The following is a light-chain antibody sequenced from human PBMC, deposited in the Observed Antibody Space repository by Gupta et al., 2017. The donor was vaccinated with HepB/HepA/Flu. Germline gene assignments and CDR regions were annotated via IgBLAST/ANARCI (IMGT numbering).Light chain of an antibody. CDR2: DVS. Sequence: QSALTQPASVSGSPGQSITISCTGTSSDAGGYNYVSWYQQHPGKAPKIMIYDVSKRPTGVSNRFSGSKSGNTASLTISGLQAEDEADYYCSSYTSSSKVFGGGTKLTVL. V-gene: IGLV2-14*03. CDR3: SSYTSSSKV. J-gene: IGLJ2*01. CDR1: SSDAGGYNY.